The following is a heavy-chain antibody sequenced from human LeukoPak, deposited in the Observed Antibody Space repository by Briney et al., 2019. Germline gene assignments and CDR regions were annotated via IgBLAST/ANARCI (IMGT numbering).Heavy chain of an antibody. J-gene: IGHJ4*02. V-gene: IGHV1-2*02. CDR1: GYTFTGYY. CDR2: INPNSGGT. CDR3: ATGDSGYVGGFDY. D-gene: IGHD5-12*01. Sequence: ASVKVSCKASGYTFTGYYMHWVRQAPGQGLEWMGWINPNSGGTNYAQKFQGRVTMTRDTSISTAYMELSRLRSDDTAVYYCATGDSGYVGGFDYWGQGTLVTVSS.